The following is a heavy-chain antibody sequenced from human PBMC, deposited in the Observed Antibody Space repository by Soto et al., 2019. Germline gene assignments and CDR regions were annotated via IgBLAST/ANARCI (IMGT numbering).Heavy chain of an antibody. CDR3: ARARVSTPRLEDPFDI. J-gene: IGHJ3*02. Sequence: PGESLKISCEGSGYSFATYWLAWVRQMPGKGLEYMGIIFPGDSDTRYSPSFQGQVTISADKSISTAYLQWNSLKSSDTAIYYCARARVSTPRLEDPFDIWGQGTMVTVSS. D-gene: IGHD3-3*01. CDR2: IFPGDSDT. V-gene: IGHV5-51*01. CDR1: GYSFATYW.